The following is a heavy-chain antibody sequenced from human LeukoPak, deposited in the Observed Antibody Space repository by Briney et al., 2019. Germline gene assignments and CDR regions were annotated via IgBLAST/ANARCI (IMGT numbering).Heavy chain of an antibody. CDR2: IYHSGST. V-gene: IGHV4-4*02. CDR1: GGSISSSNW. Sequence: SGTLSLTCAVSGGSISSSNWWSWVRQPPGKGLEWTGEIYHSGSTNYNPSLKSRVTISVDKSKNQFSLKLSSVTAADTAVYYCAREELSSTPKAFDPWGQGTLVTVSS. J-gene: IGHJ5*02. CDR3: AREELSSTPKAFDP. D-gene: IGHD2-2*01.